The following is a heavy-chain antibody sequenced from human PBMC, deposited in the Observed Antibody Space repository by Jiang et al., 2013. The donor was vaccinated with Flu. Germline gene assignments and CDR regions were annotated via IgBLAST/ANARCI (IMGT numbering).Heavy chain of an antibody. V-gene: IGHV5-51*01. CDR1: GYSFTSYW. D-gene: IGHD1-26*01. J-gene: IGHJ5*02. Sequence: SLKISCKGSGYSFTSYWIGWVRQMPGKGLEWMGIIYPGDSDTRYSPSFQGQVTISADKSISTAYLQWSSLKASDTAMYYCASMRWGELQEGWFDPWGQGTRGHRLL. CDR3: ASMRWGELQEGWFDP. CDR2: IYPGDSDT.